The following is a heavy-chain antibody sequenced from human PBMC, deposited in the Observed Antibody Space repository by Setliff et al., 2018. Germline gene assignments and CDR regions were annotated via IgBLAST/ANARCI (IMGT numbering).Heavy chain of an antibody. CDR1: GFRISFREYW. CDR3: TREHTPWVGASHHDC. CDR2: IDKDGSST. V-gene: IGHV3-74*01. D-gene: IGHD1-26*01. Sequence: GASLTLSCAASGFRISFREYWMFWVRQAPGKGLEWVARIDKDGSSTVYADSVKGRFTISRDNVKKMLYLQMDSLRTEDTAVYYCTREHTPWVGASHHDCWGQGTQVTVSS. J-gene: IGHJ4*02.